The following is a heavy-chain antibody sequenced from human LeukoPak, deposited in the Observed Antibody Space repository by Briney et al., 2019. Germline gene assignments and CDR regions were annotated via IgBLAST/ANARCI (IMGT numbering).Heavy chain of an antibody. J-gene: IGHJ4*02. CDR1: GFTFSSYA. CDR2: IRYDGSNK. D-gene: IGHD1-14*01. V-gene: IGHV3-30*02. Sequence: GRSLRLSCAASGFTFSSYAMHWVRQAPGKGLEWVAFIRYDGSNKYYADSVKGRFTISRDNSKNTLYLQMNSLRAEDTAVYYCAKPSGGYFDYWGQGTLVTVSS. CDR3: AKPSGGYFDY.